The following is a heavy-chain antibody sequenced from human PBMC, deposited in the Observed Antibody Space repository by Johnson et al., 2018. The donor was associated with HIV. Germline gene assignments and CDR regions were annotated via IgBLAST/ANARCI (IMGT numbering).Heavy chain of an antibody. CDR1: GFTFSRYW. CDR3: ARGDTMIVVVDNAFDI. D-gene: IGHD3-22*01. CDR2: INTDGSST. Sequence: VQLVESGGGLVQPGGSLRLSCAASGFTFSRYWMHWVRQAPGKGLVWVSRINTDGSSTSYADSVKGRFTISRDNAKNTLYLQMNSLRSEDTAVYYCARGDTMIVVVDNAFDIWGQGTMVTVS. V-gene: IGHV3-74*02. J-gene: IGHJ3*02.